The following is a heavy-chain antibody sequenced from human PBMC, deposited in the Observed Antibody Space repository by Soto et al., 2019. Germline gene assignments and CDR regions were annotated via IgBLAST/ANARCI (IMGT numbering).Heavy chain of an antibody. D-gene: IGHD3-16*02. J-gene: IGHJ4*02. CDR1: GGSFSGYY. V-gene: IGHV4-34*01. CDR2: INHSGST. Sequence: ASETLSLTCAVYGGSFSGYYWSWIRQPPGKGLEWIGEINHSGSTNYNPSLKSRVTISVDTSKNQFSLKLSSVTAADTAVYYCAREVKYDYVWGSYRSHPFFDHWGQGTLVTVSS. CDR3: AREVKYDYVWGSYRSHPFFDH.